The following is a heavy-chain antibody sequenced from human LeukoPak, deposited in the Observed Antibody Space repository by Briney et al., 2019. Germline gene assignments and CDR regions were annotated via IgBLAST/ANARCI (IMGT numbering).Heavy chain of an antibody. CDR2: IWYDGSNK. J-gene: IGHJ4*02. D-gene: IGHD4-17*01. CDR1: GFTFSSYG. Sequence: GGSLRLSCAASGFTFSSYGMHWVRQAPGKGLEWVAVIWYDGSNKYYADSVKGRFTISRDNSKNTLYLQMNSLRAEDTAVYYCARDASTVTMGLDYWGQGTLVTVSS. V-gene: IGHV3-33*01. CDR3: ARDASTVTMGLDY.